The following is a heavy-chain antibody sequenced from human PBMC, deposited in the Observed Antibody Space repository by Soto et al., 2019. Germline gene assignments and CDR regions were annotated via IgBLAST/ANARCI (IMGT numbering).Heavy chain of an antibody. J-gene: IGHJ5*02. CDR3: ARDGYPAYNWLDP. CDR2: IRAYNGNT. D-gene: IGHD5-12*01. Sequence: ASVKVSCKASGYTFTNYGISWVRQAPGQGLEWMGWIRAYNGNTNYAQRLQGRVTMTTDTSTNTAYMELRSLRSDDTAVYYCARDGYPAYNWLDPWGQGTLVTVSS. CDR1: GYTFTNYG. V-gene: IGHV1-18*01.